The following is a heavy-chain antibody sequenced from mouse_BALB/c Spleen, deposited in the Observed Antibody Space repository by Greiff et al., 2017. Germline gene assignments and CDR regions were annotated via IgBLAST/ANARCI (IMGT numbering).Heavy chain of an antibody. CDR2: ISSGSSTI. D-gene: IGHD2-14*01. CDR1: GFTFSSFG. V-gene: IGHV5-17*02. Sequence: EVKLVESGGGLVQPGGSRKLSCAASGFTFSSFGMHWVRQAPEKGLEWVAYISSGSSTIYYADTVKGRFTISRDNPKNTLFLQMTSLRSEDTAMYYCARGEVPHYYAMDDWGQGTSVTVSS. J-gene: IGHJ4*01. CDR3: ARGEVPHYYAMDD.